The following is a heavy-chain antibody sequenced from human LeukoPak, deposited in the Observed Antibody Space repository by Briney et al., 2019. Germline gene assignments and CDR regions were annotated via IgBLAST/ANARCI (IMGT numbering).Heavy chain of an antibody. D-gene: IGHD2-15*01. Sequence: GGSLRLSCAASGFTFSSYSMNWVRQAPGKGLEWVSYISSSSTIYYADSVKGRFTISRDNAKNSLYLQMNSLRAEDTAVYYCAREPSAVVAAGWGVDARNWFDPWGQGTLVTVSS. CDR1: GFTFSSYS. J-gene: IGHJ5*02. CDR3: AREPSAVVAAGWGVDARNWFDP. CDR2: ISSSSTI. V-gene: IGHV3-48*01.